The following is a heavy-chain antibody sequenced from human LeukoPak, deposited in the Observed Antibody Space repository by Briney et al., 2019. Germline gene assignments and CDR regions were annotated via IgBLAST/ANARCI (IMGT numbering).Heavy chain of an antibody. D-gene: IGHD6-6*01. J-gene: IGHJ5*02. V-gene: IGHV3-21*01. CDR2: ISSSSSYI. CDR3: ARSYSSSYWFDP. Sequence: KPGGSLRLSCAASGFTFSSYSMNWVRQAPGKGLEWVSSISSSSSYIYYADSVKGRFTISRDNAKNTLYLQMNSLRVEDTAVYYCARSYSSSYWFDPWGQGTLVTVSS. CDR1: GFTFSSYS.